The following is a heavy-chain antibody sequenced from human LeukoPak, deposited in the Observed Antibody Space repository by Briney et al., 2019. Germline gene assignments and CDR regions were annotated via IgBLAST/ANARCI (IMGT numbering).Heavy chain of an antibody. J-gene: IGHJ4*02. CDR2: IYYSGST. CDR3: ARGPDSSGYYFDY. Sequence: SETLSLTCTVSGGSISSSSYYWGWIRQPPGKGLEWIGSIYYSGSTNYNPSLKSRVTISVDTSKNQFSLKLSSVTAADTAVYYCARGPDSSGYYFDYWGQGTLVTVSS. D-gene: IGHD3-22*01. V-gene: IGHV4-39*07. CDR1: GGSISSSSYY.